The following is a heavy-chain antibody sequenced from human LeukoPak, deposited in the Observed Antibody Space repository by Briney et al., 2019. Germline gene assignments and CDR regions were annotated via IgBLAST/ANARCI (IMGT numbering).Heavy chain of an antibody. CDR1: GFTFDDYG. CDR3: ARGHTVTTGFWDYYYYYMDV. Sequence: PGGSLRLSCAASGFTFDDYGMSWVRQAPGKGLEWVSGINWNGGSTGYADSVKGRFTISRDNAKNSLYLQMNSLRAEDTALYYCARGHTVTTGFWDYYYYYMDVWGKGTTVTVSS. CDR2: INWNGGST. D-gene: IGHD4-11*01. V-gene: IGHV3-20*04. J-gene: IGHJ6*03.